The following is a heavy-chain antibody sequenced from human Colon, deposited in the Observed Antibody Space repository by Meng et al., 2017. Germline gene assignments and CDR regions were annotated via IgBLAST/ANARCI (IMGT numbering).Heavy chain of an antibody. CDR1: GDSVCSNSAA. V-gene: IGHV6-1*01. CDR2: TYYRSKYYN. Sequence: QVQLQQSGPGLVTHAQALSLTCAIIGDSVCSNSAALNWIRQSPARGLEWLGRTYYRSKYYNDYALSVKSRITSNPDTSKNQFSQQLNSVTPEDTAIYYCARDWGDVRGGFDFWGQGTLVTVSS. CDR3: ARDWGDVRGGFDF. J-gene: IGHJ4*02. D-gene: IGHD3-10*02.